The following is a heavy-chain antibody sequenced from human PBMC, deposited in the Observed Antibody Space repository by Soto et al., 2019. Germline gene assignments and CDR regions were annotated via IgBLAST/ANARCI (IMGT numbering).Heavy chain of an antibody. CDR3: ARSEYCTHGICPWFEP. CDR1: VVSISSGGHY. Sequence: PSETVSLTCSFSVVSISSGGHYCSWIRQDPWKGLEWIGYIYYSGSTYYNPSLKSRITLSVDTSKNQISLKLTSVTAADTAVYFCARSEYCTHGICPWFEPWGQGTLVTVS. CDR2: IYYSGST. V-gene: IGHV4-31*03. D-gene: IGHD2-8*01. J-gene: IGHJ5*02.